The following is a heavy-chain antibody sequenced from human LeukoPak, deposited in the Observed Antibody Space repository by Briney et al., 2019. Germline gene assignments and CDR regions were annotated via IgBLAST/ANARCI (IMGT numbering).Heavy chain of an antibody. J-gene: IGHJ6*02. CDR1: GFTFSSYA. D-gene: IGHD3-3*01. V-gene: IGHV3-23*01. Sequence: GGSLRLSCAASGFTFSSYAMSWVRQAPGKGLEWVSAISGSGGSTYYADSVKGRFTISRDNSENTLYLQMNSLRAEDTAVYYCAKVQYYDFWSGYYAPYYYGMDVWGQGTTVTVSS. CDR3: AKVQYYDFWSGYYAPYYYGMDV. CDR2: ISGSGGST.